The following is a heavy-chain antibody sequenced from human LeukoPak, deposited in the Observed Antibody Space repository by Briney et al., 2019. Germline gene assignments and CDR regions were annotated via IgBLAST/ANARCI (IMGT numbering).Heavy chain of an antibody. D-gene: IGHD6-13*01. Sequence: SETLSLTCTVAGDSISSGDYYWSWIRQPAGKGLEWIGRIYTSGSTNYNPSLKSRVTISVDTSKNLFSLKLSSVTAADTAVYYCARHEQQLVQGVSTYYYYYYMDVWGKGTTVTISS. CDR3: ARHEQQLVQGVSTYYYYYYMDV. CDR2: IYTSGST. J-gene: IGHJ6*03. CDR1: GDSISSGDYY. V-gene: IGHV4-61*02.